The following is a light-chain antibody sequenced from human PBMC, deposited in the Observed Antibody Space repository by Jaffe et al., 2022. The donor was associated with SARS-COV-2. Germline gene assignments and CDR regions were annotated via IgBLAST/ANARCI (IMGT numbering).Light chain of an antibody. J-gene: IGKJ3*01. V-gene: IGKV2-28*01. CDR2: LGS. Sequence: IVMTQSPLSLPVTPGEPASISCRSSQSLLYSNGYNYLDWYVQKPGQSPQLLIYLGSNRASGVPDRFSGSGSGTDYTLKISRVEAEDVGVYYCMQVLQTPFIVGPGTKVDIK. CDR1: QSLLYSNGYNY. CDR3: MQVLQTPFI.